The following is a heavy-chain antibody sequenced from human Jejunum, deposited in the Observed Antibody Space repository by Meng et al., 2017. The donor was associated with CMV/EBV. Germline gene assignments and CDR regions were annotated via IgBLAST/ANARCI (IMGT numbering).Heavy chain of an antibody. CDR2: IRSKTYGGTT. D-gene: IGHD1-26*01. CDR1: VGDNY. V-gene: IGHV3-49*04. CDR3: TSRVGATPSYYGMDV. J-gene: IGHJ6*02. Sequence: VGDNYLGWVRQAPGKGLEWVGFIRSKTYGGTTEYAASVTGRFTISRDDSKNIAYLQMNSLETEDTAVYYCTSRVGATPSYYGMDVWGQGTTVTVSS.